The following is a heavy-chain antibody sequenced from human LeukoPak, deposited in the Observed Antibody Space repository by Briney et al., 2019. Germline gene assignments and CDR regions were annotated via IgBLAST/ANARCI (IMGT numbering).Heavy chain of an antibody. CDR1: GFTFSSYS. J-gene: IGHJ6*03. V-gene: IGHV3-21*01. CDR2: ISSSSSYI. D-gene: IGHD3-10*01. Sequence: GGSLRLSCAASGFTFSSYSMNWVRQAPGKGLEWVSSISSSSSYIYYADSVKGRFTISRDNAKNSLYLQMNSLRAEYTAVYYCARDLHFTRGSGRYYYYYYMDVWGKGTTVTVSS. CDR3: ARDLHFTRGSGRYYYYYYMDV.